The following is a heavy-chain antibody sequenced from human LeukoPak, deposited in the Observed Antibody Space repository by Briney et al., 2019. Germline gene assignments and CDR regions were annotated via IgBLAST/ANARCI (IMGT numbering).Heavy chain of an antibody. J-gene: IGHJ4*02. CDR2: IKTDGSNT. V-gene: IGHV3-74*01. CDR1: GFTFSSYW. Sequence: GGSLRLSCAASGFTFSSYWMHWVRQAPGKGLVWVSRIKTDGSNTNYADSVKGRFTISRDNAKNTLYLQMNSLRVEDTAVYYCVCLGLGGLSLDWGQGTLVTVSS. D-gene: IGHD3-16*01. CDR3: VCLGLGGLSLD.